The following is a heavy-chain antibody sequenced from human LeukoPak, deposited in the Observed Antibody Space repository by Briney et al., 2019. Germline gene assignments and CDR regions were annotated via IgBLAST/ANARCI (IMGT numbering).Heavy chain of an antibody. CDR2: IIPILGIA. D-gene: IGHD1-26*01. CDR1: GGTFSSYA. V-gene: IGHV1-69*04. Sequence: SVKVSCKASGGTFSSYAISWVRPAPGQGLEWMGRIIPILGIANYAQKFQGRVTITADKSTSTAYMELSSLRSEDTAVYYCAREGDSGSKEGYSDYWGQGTLVTVSS. J-gene: IGHJ4*02. CDR3: AREGDSGSKEGYSDY.